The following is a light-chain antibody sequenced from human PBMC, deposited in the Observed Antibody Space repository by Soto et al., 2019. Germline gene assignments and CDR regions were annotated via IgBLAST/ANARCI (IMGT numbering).Light chain of an antibody. J-gene: IGLJ3*02. CDR1: SRDVGSYNF. Sequence: QSALTQPASVSGSPGQSITISCTGTSRDVGSYNFVSWYQQHPGKAPKLMIYEGSKRPSGVSNRFSGSKSGNTASLTISGLQAEDEADYYGCSYAGSSTWVFGGGTKVTVL. CDR2: EGS. CDR3: CSYAGSSTWV. V-gene: IGLV2-23*01.